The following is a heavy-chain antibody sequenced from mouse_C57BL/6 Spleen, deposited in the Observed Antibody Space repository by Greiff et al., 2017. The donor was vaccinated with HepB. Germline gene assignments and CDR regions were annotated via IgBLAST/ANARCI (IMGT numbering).Heavy chain of an antibody. J-gene: IGHJ1*03. CDR1: GFNFKDYY. CDR2: IDPGAGDT. Sequence: EVQLQQSGAELVRPGASVKLSCTASGFNFKDYYMHWVKQRPEQGLEWIGRIDPGAGDTEYAPKFQGKATLTADTSSNTAYLQLSSLTSEDTAVYYCTTLGLLRDFDVWGTGTTLTVSS. CDR3: TTLGLLRDFDV. V-gene: IGHV14-1*01. D-gene: IGHD1-1*01.